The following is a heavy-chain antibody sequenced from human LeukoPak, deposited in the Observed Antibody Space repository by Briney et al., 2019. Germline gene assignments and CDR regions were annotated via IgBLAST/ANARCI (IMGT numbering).Heavy chain of an antibody. CDR3: ARVRRSRTAYYDFWGGYNFDY. D-gene: IGHD3-3*01. J-gene: IGHJ4*02. Sequence: ASVKVSCKASGYTFTGYYMHWVRQAPGQGLEWMGWINPNSGGTNYAQKFQGRVTMTRDTSISTAYMELSRLRSDDTAVYYCARVRRSRTAYYDFWGGYNFDYWGQGTLVTVSS. CDR2: INPNSGGT. V-gene: IGHV1-2*02. CDR1: GYTFTGYY.